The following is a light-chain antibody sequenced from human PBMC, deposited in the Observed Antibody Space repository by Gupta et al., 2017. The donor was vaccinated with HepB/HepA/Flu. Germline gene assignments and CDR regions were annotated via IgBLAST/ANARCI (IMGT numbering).Light chain of an antibody. J-gene: IGKJ4*01. V-gene: IGKV3-11*01. Sequence: EIVLTQSPDPLSLSPGERATLSCRASQTINNFLPWYQQTPGQAPRLLIYGASNRATGIPARFSGSGSETDFTLTISNLEPEDFAVYYCQQRYNWPLTFGGGTKVDIK. CDR1: QTINNF. CDR2: GAS. CDR3: QQRYNWPLT.